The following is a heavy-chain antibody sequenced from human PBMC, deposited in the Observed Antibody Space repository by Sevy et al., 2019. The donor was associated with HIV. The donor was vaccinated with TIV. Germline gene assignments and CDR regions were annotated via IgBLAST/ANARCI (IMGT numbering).Heavy chain of an antibody. CDR1: GYTFSSYG. J-gene: IGHJ5*02. V-gene: IGHV1-18*01. CDR2: IGAYNGNT. Sequence: ASVKVSCKASGYTFSSYGISWVRQAPGQGLEWMGWIGAYNGNTKYAQNLQDRVTMTTDTSMSTAYMELRSLRSDDTAVYFCARLSSVRGEFNWFDPWGQGTRVTVSS. CDR3: ARLSSVRGEFNWFDP. D-gene: IGHD3-16*01.